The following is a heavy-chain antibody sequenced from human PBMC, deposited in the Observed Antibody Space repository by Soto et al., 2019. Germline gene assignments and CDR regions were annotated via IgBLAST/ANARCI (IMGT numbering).Heavy chain of an antibody. CDR3: ARGTLDARDYGWVY. Sequence: AGGSLRLSCAASGFSFSRHGMHWVRQAPGKGLEWVAVIWSDGSNQYYADSVKGRFTISRDNSRNTLYLQMNSLRAEDTAVYYCARGTLDARDYGWVYWGQGTLVTVSS. CDR2: IWSDGSNQ. D-gene: IGHD4-17*01. CDR1: GFSFSRHG. J-gene: IGHJ4*02. V-gene: IGHV3-33*01.